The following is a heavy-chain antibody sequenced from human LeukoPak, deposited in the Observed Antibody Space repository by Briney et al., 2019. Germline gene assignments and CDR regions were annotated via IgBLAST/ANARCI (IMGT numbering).Heavy chain of an antibody. CDR2: INPGDSDT. J-gene: IGHJ5*02. Sequence: RQMPGKGXXGMAIINPGDSDTRYSPPFQGQVTISADKSISTVYLQWGSLKASDTAMYYCARQPGAGWFDPWGQGTLVTVSS. D-gene: IGHD3-10*01. V-gene: IGHV5-51*01. CDR3: ARQPGAGWFDP.